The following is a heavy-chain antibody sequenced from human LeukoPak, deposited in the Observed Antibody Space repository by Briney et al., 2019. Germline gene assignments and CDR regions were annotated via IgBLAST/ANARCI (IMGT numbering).Heavy chain of an antibody. J-gene: IGHJ4*02. Sequence: GASVKVSCKASGYTFTGYYMHWVRQAPGQGLEWMGWINPNSGGTNYAQKFQGRVTMTRDTSISTAYMELSRLRSDDTAVYYCARDSIVVVPAAMGIDYWGQGTLVTVSP. CDR2: INPNSGGT. CDR1: GYTFTGYY. V-gene: IGHV1-2*02. D-gene: IGHD2-2*01. CDR3: ARDSIVVVPAAMGIDY.